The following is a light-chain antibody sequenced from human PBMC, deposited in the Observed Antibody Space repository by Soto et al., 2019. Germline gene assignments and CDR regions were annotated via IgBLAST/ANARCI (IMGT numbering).Light chain of an antibody. CDR1: QSVSSSY. Sequence: EIVLTQSPGTLSLSPGERATLSCRASQSVSSSYLAWYQQKPGQAPRLLIYGASSRATGIPDRFSGSGSGTDFTLTISRLEPEDFAVYYCRQYGSSPVTFGQGTKREIK. J-gene: IGKJ2*01. CDR2: GAS. V-gene: IGKV3-20*01. CDR3: RQYGSSPVT.